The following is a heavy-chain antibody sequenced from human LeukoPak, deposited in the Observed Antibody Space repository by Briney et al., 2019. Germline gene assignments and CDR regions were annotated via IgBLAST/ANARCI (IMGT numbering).Heavy chain of an antibody. D-gene: IGHD3-10*01. Sequence: PSETLSLTCTVSGGSLSSYYWSWIRQPAGKGLEWIGRIYTSGSTNYNPSLQSRVTMSVDTSKNQFSLKLSSVTAADTAVYYCARGGYYYGSGSLEFDYWGQGTLVTVSS. CDR1: GGSLSSYY. CDR3: ARGGYYYGSGSLEFDY. V-gene: IGHV4-4*07. J-gene: IGHJ4*02. CDR2: IYTSGST.